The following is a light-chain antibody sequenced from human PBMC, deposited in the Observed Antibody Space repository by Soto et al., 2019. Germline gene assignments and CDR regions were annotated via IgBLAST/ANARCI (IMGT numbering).Light chain of an antibody. V-gene: IGKV3-15*01. Sequence: EIMMTQSPATLSVSPGERATRSCRASQSVGNNVAWYQQKLGQTPRLLIYYASTRATDIPDRFSGSGSGTEFTLTISSLPSEDFAVYYCQQYNDWPPITFGQGKRLEI. CDR1: QSVGNN. CDR2: YAS. CDR3: QQYNDWPPIT. J-gene: IGKJ5*01.